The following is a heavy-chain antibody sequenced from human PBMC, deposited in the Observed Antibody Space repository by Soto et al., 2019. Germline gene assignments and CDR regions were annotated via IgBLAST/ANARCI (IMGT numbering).Heavy chain of an antibody. CDR3: AKNNMGYYLDY. Sequence: EVQVLESGGALVQPGGFLRLSCAASGFTFSNYAMSWVRQAPGKGLEWVSSISGSGGTTYYADSVKGRLTLSRDNSKNTLYLQMNSLRVEDTAVYYCAKNNMGYYLDYWGQGTLVTVSS. V-gene: IGHV3-23*01. CDR1: GFTFSNYA. CDR2: ISGSGGTT. J-gene: IGHJ4*02. D-gene: IGHD3-10*01.